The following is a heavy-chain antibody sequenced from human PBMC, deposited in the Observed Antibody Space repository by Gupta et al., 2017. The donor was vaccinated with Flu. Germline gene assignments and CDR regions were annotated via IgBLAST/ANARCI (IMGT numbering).Heavy chain of an antibody. Sequence: GYIYYSGSTNYNPSLKSRVTISVDTSKNQFSLKLSSVTAADTAVYYCARAVPVRPITMNYYYYGMDVWGQGTTVTVSS. V-gene: IGHV4-59*01. CDR2: IYYSGST. CDR3: ARAVPVRPITMNYYYYGMDV. J-gene: IGHJ6*02. D-gene: IGHD3-3*01.